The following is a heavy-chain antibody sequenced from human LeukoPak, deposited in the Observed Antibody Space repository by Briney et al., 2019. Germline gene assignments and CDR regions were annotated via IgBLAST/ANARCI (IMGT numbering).Heavy chain of an antibody. CDR3: AKSMYYVSSLMDV. J-gene: IGHJ6*02. CDR1: GFTFSSYA. Sequence: GGSLRLSCATSGFTFSSYAMSWVRQAPGKGLEWVSAISGSGGSTYYADSVKGRFTISRDNSKNTLYLQMNSLRAEDTAVYYCAKSMYYVSSLMDVWGQGTTVTVSS. CDR2: ISGSGGST. V-gene: IGHV3-23*01. D-gene: IGHD3-16*01.